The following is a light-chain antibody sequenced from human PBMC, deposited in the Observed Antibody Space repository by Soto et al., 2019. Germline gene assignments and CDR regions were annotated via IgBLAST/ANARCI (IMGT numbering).Light chain of an antibody. CDR3: SSNSSSSAYYA. CDR1: SSDIGYYDY. J-gene: IGLJ1*01. V-gene: IGLV2-14*01. Sequence: QSVLTQPASVSGSPGQSITISCTGTSSDIGYYDYVSWYQHHSGKAPKLIIYEVNNRPSGVSNRFSGSKSVNTASLTISGLQAEDEADYYCSSNSSSSAYYAFGTGTKVTV. CDR2: EVN.